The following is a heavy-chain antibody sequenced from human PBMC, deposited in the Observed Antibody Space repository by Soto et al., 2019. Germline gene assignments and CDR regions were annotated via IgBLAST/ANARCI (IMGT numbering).Heavy chain of an antibody. CDR1: GYTVTGYY. CDR2: INPNSGGT. Sequence: ASVKVSCKASGYTVTGYYMHWVRQAPGQGLEWMGWINPNSGGTNYAQKFQGRVTMTRDTSISTAYMELSRLRSDDTAVYYCATDYYDSSGYYVPPTGYGMDVWGKGTTVTVSS. CDR3: ATDYYDSSGYYVPPTGYGMDV. J-gene: IGHJ6*04. D-gene: IGHD3-22*01. V-gene: IGHV1-2*02.